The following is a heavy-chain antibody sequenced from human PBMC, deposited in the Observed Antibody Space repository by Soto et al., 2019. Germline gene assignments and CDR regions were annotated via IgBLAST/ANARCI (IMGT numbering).Heavy chain of an antibody. CDR3: ASSSGYCSHITCYSYFES. D-gene: IGHD2-2*03. J-gene: IGHJ4*02. V-gene: IGHV1-3*01. CDR1: GYTFTSFT. CDR2: INVGNGNT. Sequence: GASVKVSCKASGYTFTSFTMHWVRQAPGQRFEWMGWINVGNGNTEYSQKFQDRVTLTRDASAYTGYMEVSSLRSEDTAVYYCASSSGYCSHITCYSYFESWGQGTPVTVSS.